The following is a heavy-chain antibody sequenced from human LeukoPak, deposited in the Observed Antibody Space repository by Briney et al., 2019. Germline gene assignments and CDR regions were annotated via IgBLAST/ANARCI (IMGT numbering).Heavy chain of an antibody. CDR3: ARGYCSSTSCSDAFDI. V-gene: IGHV1-18*01. Sequence: ASVKVSCKASGYTFTSYGISWVRQAPGQGLEWMGWISAYNGNTNYAQKLQGRVTMTTDTSTSTAYMELRSLRSDDTAVYYCARGYCSSTSCSDAFDIWGQGTMVTVSS. J-gene: IGHJ3*02. D-gene: IGHD2-2*01. CDR1: GYTFTSYG. CDR2: ISAYNGNT.